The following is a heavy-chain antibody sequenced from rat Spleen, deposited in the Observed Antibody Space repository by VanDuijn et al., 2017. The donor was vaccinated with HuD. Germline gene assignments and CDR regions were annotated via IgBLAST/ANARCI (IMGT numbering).Heavy chain of an antibody. J-gene: IGHJ2*01. CDR3: ATWDDYGYGDY. CDR2: IIYDGSRT. D-gene: IGHD1-7*01. CDR1: GFTFSDYN. V-gene: IGHV5S10*01. Sequence: EVQLVESGGGLVQPGRSLKLSCAASGFTFSDYNMAWVRQAPKKGLEWVATIIYDGSRTYYRDSVKGRFTISRDNAKSTLYLQMDSLRSEDTATYYCATWDDYGYGDYWGQGVMVTVSS.